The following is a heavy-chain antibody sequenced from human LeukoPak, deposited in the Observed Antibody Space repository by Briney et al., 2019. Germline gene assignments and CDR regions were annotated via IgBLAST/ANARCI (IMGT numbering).Heavy chain of an antibody. CDR1: GFTVSTNY. CDR3: ARNYYDSSGYYYTFDY. V-gene: IGHV3-66*01. Sequence: GGSLRLSCAASGFTVSTNYMSWVRQAPGKGLEWVSIIYSGGNTYYADSVKGRFTISRDNSKNTLYLQMNSLRAEDTAVYYCARNYYDSSGYYYTFDYWGQGTLVTVSS. CDR2: IYSGGNT. D-gene: IGHD3-22*01. J-gene: IGHJ4*02.